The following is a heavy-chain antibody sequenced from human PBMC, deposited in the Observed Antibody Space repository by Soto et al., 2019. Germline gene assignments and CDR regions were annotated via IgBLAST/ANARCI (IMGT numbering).Heavy chain of an antibody. J-gene: IGHJ5*02. D-gene: IGHD6-13*01. CDR3: ARDPEQTRVSGWFDP. CDR2: INAYNGNT. CDR1: GYTFTSYG. Sequence: GASVKVSCKASGYTFTSYGISWVRQAPGQGLEWMGWINAYNGNTNYAQKLQGRVTMTTDTSTSTAYMELRSLRSDDTTVYYCARDPEQTRVSGWFDPWGQGTLVTVS. V-gene: IGHV1-18*04.